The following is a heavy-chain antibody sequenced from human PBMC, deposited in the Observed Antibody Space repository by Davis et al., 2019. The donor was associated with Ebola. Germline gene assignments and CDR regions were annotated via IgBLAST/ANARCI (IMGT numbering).Heavy chain of an antibody. D-gene: IGHD3-10*01. V-gene: IGHV3-48*04. Sequence: GGSLRLSCAASGFTFSSYSMNWVRQAPGKGLEWFSYISSSSSTIYYADSVKGRFTISRDNTKNSLYLQMNSLRAEDTAVYFCARYPGGYYGSGSYLYHMDVWGKGTTVTVSS. CDR2: ISSSSSTI. J-gene: IGHJ6*03. CDR3: ARYPGGYYGSGSYLYHMDV. CDR1: GFTFSSYS.